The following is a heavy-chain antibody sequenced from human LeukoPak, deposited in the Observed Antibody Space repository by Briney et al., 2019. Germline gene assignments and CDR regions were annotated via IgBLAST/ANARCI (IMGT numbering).Heavy chain of an antibody. J-gene: IGHJ6*03. Sequence: SETLSLTCTISGGSISSYYWSLIRQPPGKGLEWIGYIYYTGSTNHNPSLKSRVTISVDTSKNQFSLKLSSVTAADTAVYYCARVVYSGYDFRGAMDVWGKGTTVTVSS. V-gene: IGHV4-59*01. CDR2: IYYTGST. CDR1: GGSISSYY. CDR3: ARVVYSGYDFRGAMDV. D-gene: IGHD5-12*01.